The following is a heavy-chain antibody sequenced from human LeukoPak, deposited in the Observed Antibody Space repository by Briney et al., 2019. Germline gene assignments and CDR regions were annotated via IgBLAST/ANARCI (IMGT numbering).Heavy chain of an antibody. CDR3: ARGMEPYYYMDV. J-gene: IGHJ6*03. D-gene: IGHD1-26*01. CDR1: GYTFNGYY. Sequence: ASVKVSCKASGYTFNGYYMHWVRQAPGQGLEWMGWINPNSGGTNYAQKFQGRVTMTRDTSISTAYMSRLRSDDTAVYYCARGMEPYYYMDVWAKGPRSPSP. V-gene: IGHV1-2*02. CDR2: INPNSGGT.